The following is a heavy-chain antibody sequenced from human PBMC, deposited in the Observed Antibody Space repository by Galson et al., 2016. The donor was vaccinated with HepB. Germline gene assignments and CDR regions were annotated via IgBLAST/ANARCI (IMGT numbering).Heavy chain of an antibody. CDR2: ITSRSTYP. J-gene: IGHJ4*02. D-gene: IGHD3-10*01. Sequence: SLRLSCAASGFTFSDYYMSWIRQAPGKGLEYVSYITSRSTYPNYAAFVKGRFTISRDDAKNSLYLQMNSLRADDTAVYYCARGHYGSGTYYNVYFDSCGQGTLVTVSS. CDR1: GFTFSDYY. CDR3: ARGHYGSGTYYNVYFDS. V-gene: IGHV3-11*06.